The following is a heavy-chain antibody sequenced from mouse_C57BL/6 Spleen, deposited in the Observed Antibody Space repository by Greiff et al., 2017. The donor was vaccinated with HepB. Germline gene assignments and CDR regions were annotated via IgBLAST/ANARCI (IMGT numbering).Heavy chain of an antibody. J-gene: IGHJ2*01. D-gene: IGHD2-1*01. CDR1: GYTFTSYW. CDR3: AISYYGKGFDY. CDR2: IDPSDSYT. Sequence: QVQLQQPGAELVMPGASVKLSCKASGYTFTSYWMHWVKQRPGQGLEWIGEIDPSDSYTNYNQTFKGKSTLTVEKSSSTAYMQLSSLTSEDSAVYYCAISYYGKGFDYWGQGTTLTVSS. V-gene: IGHV1-69*01.